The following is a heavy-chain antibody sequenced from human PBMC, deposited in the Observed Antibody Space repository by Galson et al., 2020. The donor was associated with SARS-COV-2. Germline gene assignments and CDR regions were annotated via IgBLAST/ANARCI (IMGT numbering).Heavy chain of an antibody. D-gene: IGHD2-8*01. Sequence: GGSLRLSCAASGFTFDTVHMNWVRQAPGKGLEWIAYISASSRSLYYAESVKGRFTISRHNADNRVYLQMNSLRAEDTAVYYCARQYCSTSRCYLYYMDVWGAGATVIVSS. CDR3: ARQYCSTSRCYLYYMDV. CDR2: ISASSRSL. CDR1: GFTFDTVH. J-gene: IGHJ6*03. V-gene: IGHV3-48*01.